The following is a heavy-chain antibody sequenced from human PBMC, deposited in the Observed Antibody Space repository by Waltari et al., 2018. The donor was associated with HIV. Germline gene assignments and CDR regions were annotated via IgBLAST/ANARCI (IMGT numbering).Heavy chain of an antibody. J-gene: IGHJ4*02. D-gene: IGHD3-22*01. CDR3: ARVQDYDSSGYYGTGYFDY. Sequence: QVQLVESGGGVVQPGRSLRLSCAASGFTFSSYAMHWVRQAPGKGLEWVAVISYDGSNKYYADSVKGRFTISRDNSKNTLYLQMNSLRAEDTAVYYCARVQDYDSSGYYGTGYFDYWGQGTLVTVSS. CDR1: GFTFSSYA. CDR2: ISYDGSNK. V-gene: IGHV3-30*04.